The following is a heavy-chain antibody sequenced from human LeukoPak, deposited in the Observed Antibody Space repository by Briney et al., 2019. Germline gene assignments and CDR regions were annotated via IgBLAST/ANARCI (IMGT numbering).Heavy chain of an antibody. CDR1: GFTFSSYG. J-gene: IGHJ4*02. CDR2: ISYDGSNK. CDR3: ATDLVGYCSGGSCYRLDY. D-gene: IGHD2-15*01. V-gene: IGHV3-30*03. Sequence: GGSLRLSCAASGFTFSSYGMHWVRQDPGKGLEWVAVISYDGSNKYYADSVKGRFTISRDNSKNTLYLQMNSLRAEDTAVYYCATDLVGYCSGGSCYRLDYWGQGTLVTVSS.